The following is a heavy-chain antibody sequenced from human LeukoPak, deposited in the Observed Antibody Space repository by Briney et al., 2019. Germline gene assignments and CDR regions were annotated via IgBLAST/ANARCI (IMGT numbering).Heavy chain of an antibody. CDR3: ARDSPAAGRHYYYGMDV. CDR2: IYTSGST. V-gene: IGHV4-4*07. D-gene: IGHD6-13*01. CDR1: GGSISSYY. Sequence: ETLSLTCTVSGGSISSYYWSWIRQPAGKGLEWIGRIYTSGSTNYNPSLKSRVTMSVDTSKNQFSLKLSSVTAADTAVYYCARDSPAAGRHYYYGMDVWGQGTTVTVSS. J-gene: IGHJ6*02.